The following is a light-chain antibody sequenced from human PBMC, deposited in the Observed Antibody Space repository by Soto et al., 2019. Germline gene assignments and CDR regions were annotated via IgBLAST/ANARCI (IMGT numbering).Light chain of an antibody. CDR1: QGISSY. CDR3: QQSYSTPWT. Sequence: DIQMTQSPSALSASVGDRVTITCRASQGISSYLSWYQQKPGKAPKLRIYAASSLHRGVPSRFSGSGSGTDFTLTISSLQPEDFATYYCQQSYSTPWTFGQGTKVDIK. CDR2: AAS. J-gene: IGKJ1*01. V-gene: IGKV1-39*01.